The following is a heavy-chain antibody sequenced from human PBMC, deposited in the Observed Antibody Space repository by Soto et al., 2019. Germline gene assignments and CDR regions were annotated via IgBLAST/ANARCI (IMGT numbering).Heavy chain of an antibody. D-gene: IGHD3-22*01. Sequence: QLQLQESGSGLVKPSQTLSLTCAVSGGSISSGGYSWSWIRQPPGKGLEWIGYIYHSGSTYYNPSLKRRDTISVDRSKNQFSLKLSSVTAADTAVYYCARGGDSSGYYTHQFDYWGQGTLVTVSS. CDR1: GGSISSGGYS. CDR3: ARGGDSSGYYTHQFDY. CDR2: IYHSGST. V-gene: IGHV4-30-2*01. J-gene: IGHJ4*02.